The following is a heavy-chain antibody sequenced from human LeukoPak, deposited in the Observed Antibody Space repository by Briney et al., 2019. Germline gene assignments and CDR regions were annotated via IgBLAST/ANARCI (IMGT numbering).Heavy chain of an antibody. CDR1: GYTFTSYY. CDR2: INPSGGST. D-gene: IGHD5-18*01. CDR3: ARDGAGIQLWLLSAFDI. J-gene: IGHJ3*02. V-gene: IGHV1-46*01. Sequence: GASVKVSCKAAGYTFTSYYMHWVRQAPGQGLEWMGIINPSGGSTSYAQKFQGRVTMTRDMSTSTVYMELSSLRSEDTAVYYCARDGAGIQLWLLSAFDIWGQGTMVTVSS.